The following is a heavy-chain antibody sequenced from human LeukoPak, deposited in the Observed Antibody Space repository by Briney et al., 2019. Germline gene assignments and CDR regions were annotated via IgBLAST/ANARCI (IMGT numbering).Heavy chain of an antibody. Sequence: ASVRVSCKASDTFSNYGVSWVRQAPGQGLEWMGWISGYNGITSYAQKFQGRVTLTTDTSTTTAYMELRSLRSDDTAAYYCARDIYRREFARRKNDFDLWGQGTSVIVSS. D-gene: IGHD2/OR15-2a*01. V-gene: IGHV1-18*01. CDR2: ISGYNGIT. CDR1: DTFSNYG. J-gene: IGHJ3*01. CDR3: ARDIYRREFARRKNDFDL.